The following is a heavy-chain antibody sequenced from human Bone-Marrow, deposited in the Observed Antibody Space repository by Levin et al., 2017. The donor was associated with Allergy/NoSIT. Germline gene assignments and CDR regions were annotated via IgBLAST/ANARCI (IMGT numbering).Heavy chain of an antibody. CDR3: ARDGAITGRGGWFDP. CDR1: SLTRYQ. V-gene: IGHV4-59*01. D-gene: IGHD1-20*01. CDR2: VDYSGYT. J-gene: IGHJ5*02. Sequence: SLTRYQWSWIRQPPGKGPEWLGFVDYSGYTDYNASLRNRITISMDKSTNQFALKLSSVTEADTAMYYCARDGAITGRGGWFDPWGQGTLVIVSS.